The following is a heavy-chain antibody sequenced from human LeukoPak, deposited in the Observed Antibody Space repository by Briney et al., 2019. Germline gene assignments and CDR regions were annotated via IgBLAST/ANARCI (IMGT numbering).Heavy chain of an antibody. D-gene: IGHD1-1*01. V-gene: IGHV1-18*01. Sequence: ASVKVSCKTSGYTFSNYGISWVRQAPGQGLEWMGWITAYNGNRLYAQRLQGRITLTTDTSTSTSYMELRSLEYDDTAIYYCARDNDKVVDHWGQGTLVTVSS. CDR3: ARDNDKVVDH. CDR1: GYTFSNYG. J-gene: IGHJ4*01. CDR2: ITAYNGNR.